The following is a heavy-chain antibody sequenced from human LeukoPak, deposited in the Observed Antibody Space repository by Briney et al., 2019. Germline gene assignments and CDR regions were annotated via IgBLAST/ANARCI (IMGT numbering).Heavy chain of an antibody. V-gene: IGHV1-8*01. J-gene: IGHJ6*03. CDR2: MNPNSGNT. D-gene: IGHD6-13*01. CDR1: GYTFTSYD. CDR3: AREVAAARSLDYYYYYMDV. Sequence: ASVKVSCKASGYTFTSYDINWVRQATGQGLEWMGWMNPNSGNTGYAQKFQGRVTMTRNTSISTAYMELSSLRSEDTAVYYCAREVAAARSLDYYYYYMDVWGKGNTVTVSS.